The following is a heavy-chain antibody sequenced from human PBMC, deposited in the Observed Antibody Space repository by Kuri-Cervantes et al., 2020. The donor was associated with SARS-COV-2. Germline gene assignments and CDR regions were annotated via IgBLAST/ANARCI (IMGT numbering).Heavy chain of an antibody. V-gene: IGHV3-30*04. Sequence: LSLTCAASGFTFSSYAMHWVRQAPGKGLEWVAVISYDGSNKYYADSVKGRFTISRDNSKNTLYLQMNSLRAEGTAVYYCAREEAVAGNGGLDYWGQGTLVTVYS. CDR3: AREEAVAGNGGLDY. CDR2: ISYDGSNK. J-gene: IGHJ4*02. CDR1: GFTFSSYA. D-gene: IGHD6-19*01.